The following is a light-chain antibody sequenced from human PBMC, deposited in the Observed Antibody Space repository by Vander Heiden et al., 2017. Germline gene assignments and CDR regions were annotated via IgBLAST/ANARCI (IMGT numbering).Light chain of an antibody. CDR2: AAS. J-gene: IGKJ4*01. Sequence: DIQMTQSPSSLSSSVGDRITITCRASHGISNYLAWYQQKPGKVPKLLIYAASTLQSGVTSRFSGSGSGTDLTLTISSLQPEDVATYYCQKYNSARALTFGGGTKVEIK. V-gene: IGKV1-27*01. CDR3: QKYNSARALT. CDR1: HGISNY.